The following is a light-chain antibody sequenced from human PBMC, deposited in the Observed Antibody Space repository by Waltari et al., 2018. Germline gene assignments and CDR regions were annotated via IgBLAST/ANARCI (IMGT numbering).Light chain of an antibody. Sequence: QSALTQPPSASGSPGQSVTISCTGTSSDVGGYHYVSWYQQYPGKAPKLMIYEVSKRPSGVPDRFSGSKSGNTASLTVSGLQAEDEADYYCSSYAGSNNAFVFGTGTKVTVL. CDR3: SSYAGSNNAFV. CDR1: SSDVGGYHY. CDR2: EVS. J-gene: IGLJ1*01. V-gene: IGLV2-8*01.